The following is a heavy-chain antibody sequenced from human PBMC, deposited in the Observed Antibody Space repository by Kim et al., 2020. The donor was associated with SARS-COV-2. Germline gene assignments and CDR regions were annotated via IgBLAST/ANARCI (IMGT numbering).Heavy chain of an antibody. CDR1: GFTFSSYA. CDR3: ASTRGGYGWYFDL. V-gene: IGHV3-30*04. Sequence: GGSLRLSCAASGFTFSSYAMHWVRQAPGKGLEWVAVISYDGSNKYYADSVKGRFTISRDNSKNTLYLQMNSLRAEDTAVYYCASTRGGYGWYFDLWGRGTLVTVSS. J-gene: IGHJ2*01. D-gene: IGHD5-12*01. CDR2: ISYDGSNK.